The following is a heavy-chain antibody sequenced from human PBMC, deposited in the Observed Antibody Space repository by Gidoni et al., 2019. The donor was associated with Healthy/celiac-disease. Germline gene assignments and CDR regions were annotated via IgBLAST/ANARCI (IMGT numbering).Heavy chain of an antibody. CDR2: ISYDGSNK. V-gene: IGHV3-30*01. Sequence: QVQLVESGGGVVQPGRSLRLSCAASGFTFSSYAMHWVRQAPGKGLEWVAVISYDGSNKYYADSVKGRFTISRDNSKNTLYLQMNSLRAEDTAVYYCARGGSTVRFDYWGQGTLVTVSS. D-gene: IGHD4-17*01. CDR1: GFTFSSYA. CDR3: ARGGSTVRFDY. J-gene: IGHJ4*02.